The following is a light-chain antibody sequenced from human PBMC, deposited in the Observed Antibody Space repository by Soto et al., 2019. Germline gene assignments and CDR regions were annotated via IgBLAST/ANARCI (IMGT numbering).Light chain of an antibody. CDR2: GAS. Sequence: IVLTQSAGTLSLSPGERATLSCRASQSVSSSYLACYQQKPGQAPRLLIYGASSRATGIPDRFSGGGSGTDFTLTISRLEPEDFALYYCQQYGGSPISFGQGTKVDIK. J-gene: IGKJ1*01. V-gene: IGKV3-20*01. CDR1: QSVSSSY. CDR3: QQYGGSPIS.